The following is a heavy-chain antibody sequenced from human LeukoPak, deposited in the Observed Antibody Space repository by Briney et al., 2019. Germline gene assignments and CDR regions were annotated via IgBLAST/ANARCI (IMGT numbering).Heavy chain of an antibody. CDR3: ARVTTYCSSTSCHNWFDP. CDR2: IYTSGST. CDR1: GGSISSYY. J-gene: IGHJ5*02. D-gene: IGHD2-2*01. Sequence: SETLSLTCTVSGGSISSYYWSWIRQPAGKGLEWIGRIYTSGSTNYNPSLKSRVTMSVDTSKNQFSLKLSSVTAADTAVYYCARVTTYCSSTSCHNWFDPWGQGTLVTVSS. V-gene: IGHV4-4*07.